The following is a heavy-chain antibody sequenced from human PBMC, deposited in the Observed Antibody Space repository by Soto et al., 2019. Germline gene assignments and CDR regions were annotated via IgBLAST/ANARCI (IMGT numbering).Heavy chain of an antibody. CDR3: AKGRRAGGNYGFYSAF. J-gene: IGHJ4*02. Sequence: EVQLLESGGGLVQPGGSLTLSCAASGFTFSSYGMTWVRQAPGKGLEWVSFSSATGAGRYYAASVKGRFTISRDNSKNSLYLQMSSLRADDTAVYYCAKGRRAGGNYGFYSAFWGQGALVIVSS. CDR2: SSATGAGR. D-gene: IGHD1-7*01. CDR1: GFTFSSYG. V-gene: IGHV3-23*01.